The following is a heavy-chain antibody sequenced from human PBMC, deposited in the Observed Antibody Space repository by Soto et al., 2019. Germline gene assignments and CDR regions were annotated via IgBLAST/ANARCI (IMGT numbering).Heavy chain of an antibody. CDR1: GFTFSSPG. J-gene: IGHJ4*02. Sequence: QVQLVESGGGVVQPGGALRLSCAASGFTFSSPGMHWVRQAPGKGLEWVAVISHDGGNKYYGDSVKGRFTISRDKSKNTLYLQMNSLRADDTAVYYCAKDWGIAVAAHWSQGTLVTVSS. CDR2: ISHDGGNK. D-gene: IGHD6-19*01. V-gene: IGHV3-30*18. CDR3: AKDWGIAVAAH.